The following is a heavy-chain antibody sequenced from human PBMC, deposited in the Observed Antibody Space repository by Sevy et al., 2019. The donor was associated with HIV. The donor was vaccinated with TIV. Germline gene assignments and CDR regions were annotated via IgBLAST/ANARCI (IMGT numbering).Heavy chain of an antibody. CDR1: GGSISSYY. J-gene: IGHJ6*02. CDR3: ARKGGYCHGMDF. V-gene: IGHV4-59*12. Sequence: SETLSLTCTVSGGSISSYYWSWIRQPPGKGLEWIGYIYYTGSTNYNPSLKSRVTISVDTSKNQFSLKLSSVTAADTAVYYCARKGGYCHGMDFWGQGTTVTVSS. CDR2: IYYTGST. D-gene: IGHD3-22*01.